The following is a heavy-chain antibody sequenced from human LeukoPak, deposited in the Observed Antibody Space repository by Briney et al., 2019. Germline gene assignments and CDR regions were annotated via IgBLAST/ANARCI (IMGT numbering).Heavy chain of an antibody. V-gene: IGHV3-30*18. Sequence: PRGSLRLSCAASGFTFSTYTMHWVRQAPRKGLEWVAVISYNGDNKYFADSVKGRFTISRDNSKNTLYLQMNSLRAEDTAVYYCAKDRLLLARGVIDAFDIWGEGAIVTVSS. CDR1: GFTFSTYT. CDR2: ISYNGDNK. D-gene: IGHD3-10*01. CDR3: AKDRLLLARGVIDAFDI. J-gene: IGHJ3*02.